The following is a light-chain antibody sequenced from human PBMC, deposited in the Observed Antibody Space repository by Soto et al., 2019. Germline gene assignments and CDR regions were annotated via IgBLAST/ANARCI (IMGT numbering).Light chain of an antibody. CDR2: EVS. V-gene: IGLV2-14*01. CDR1: SSDVGGYNY. Sequence: QSALTQPASVPGSPGQSIAISCTGTSSDVGGYNYVSWYQQLPGKAPKLLISEVSNRPSGVSHRFSGSKSGNTASLTISGLQAEDEADYYCSSYRTGGPFVFGTGTKLTVL. J-gene: IGLJ1*01. CDR3: SSYRTGGPFV.